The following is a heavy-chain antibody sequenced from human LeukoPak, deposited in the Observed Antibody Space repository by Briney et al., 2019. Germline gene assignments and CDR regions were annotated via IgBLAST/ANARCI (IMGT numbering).Heavy chain of an antibody. CDR1: GYTFTSYD. J-gene: IGHJ4*02. CDR3: ARGAAVYYDILTGYDY. D-gene: IGHD3-9*01. CDR2: MNPNSGNT. V-gene: IGHV1-8*03. Sequence: ASVKVSCKASGYTFTSYDINWVRQATGQGLEWMGWMNPNSGNTGYAQKFQGRVTITRNTSISTAYMELSSLRSEDTAVYYCARGAAVYYDILTGYDYWGQGTLVTVSS.